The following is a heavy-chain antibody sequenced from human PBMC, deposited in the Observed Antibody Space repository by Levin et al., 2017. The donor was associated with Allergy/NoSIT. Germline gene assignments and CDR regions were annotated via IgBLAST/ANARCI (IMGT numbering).Heavy chain of an antibody. CDR3: ARINGVGSWLHLNDY. V-gene: IGHV2-26*01. CDR1: GFSLSNARMG. J-gene: IGHJ4*02. CDR2: IFSNDEK. D-gene: IGHD5-24*01. Sequence: SGPTLVKPTETLTLTCTVSGFSLSNARMGVSWIRQPPGKALEWLAHIFSNDEKSYSTSLKSRLTISKDTSKSQVVLTMTNMDPVDTATYYCARINGVGSWLHLNDYWGQGTLVTVSS.